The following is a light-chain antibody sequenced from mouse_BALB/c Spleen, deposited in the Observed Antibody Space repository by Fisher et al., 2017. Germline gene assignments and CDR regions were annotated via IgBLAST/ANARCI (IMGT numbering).Light chain of an antibody. J-gene: IGKJ4*01. CDR1: SSISSSN. V-gene: IGKV4-74*01. Sequence: IVLTQSPAIMSASLGERVTMTCTASSSISSSNLHWYQQKPGSSPKLWIYSTSNLASGVPARFSGSGSGTSYSLTISSMEAEDAATYYCHQYHRSPFTFGSGTKLEIK. CDR2: STS. CDR3: HQYHRSPFT.